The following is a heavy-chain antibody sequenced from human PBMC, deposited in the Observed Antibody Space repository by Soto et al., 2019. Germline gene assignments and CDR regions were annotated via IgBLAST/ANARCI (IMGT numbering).Heavy chain of an antibody. CDR2: IIPILGIA. Sequence: ASVKVSCKASGGTFSSYTISWVRQAPGQGLEWMGRIIPILGIANYAQKFQGRVTITADKSTSTAYMELSSLRSEDTAVYYCARDVVVVAADLNWFDPWGQGTLVTVSS. CDR3: ARDVVVVAADLNWFDP. J-gene: IGHJ5*02. CDR1: GGTFSSYT. V-gene: IGHV1-69*04. D-gene: IGHD2-15*01.